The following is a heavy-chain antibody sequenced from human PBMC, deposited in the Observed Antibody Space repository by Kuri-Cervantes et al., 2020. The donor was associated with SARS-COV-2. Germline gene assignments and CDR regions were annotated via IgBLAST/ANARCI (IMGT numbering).Heavy chain of an antibody. CDR1: GFTFADHW. CDR3: VRKPAAGFDF. J-gene: IGHJ4*02. V-gene: IGHV3-7*03. CDR2: IKYDESEK. D-gene: IGHD1-14*01. Sequence: GGSLRLSCSVSGFTFADHWMAWVRQAPGGGLETVANIKYDESEKHHLDSVKGRFIIFRDNAENSLFLQMNSLRVEDTAMYYCVRKPAAGFDFWGLGTLVTVSS.